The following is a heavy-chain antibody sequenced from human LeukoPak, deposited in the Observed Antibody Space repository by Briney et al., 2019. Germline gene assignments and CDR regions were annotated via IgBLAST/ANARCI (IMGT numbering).Heavy chain of an antibody. Sequence: GGSLRLSCVASGFTFSSYAMSWVRQAPGKGLEWVSSISSSSSYIYSADSVKGRFTISRDNAKNSLYLQMNSLRAEDTAVYYCARDQGSARDYFDYWGQGTLVTVSS. CDR3: ARDQGSARDYFDY. D-gene: IGHD6-6*01. V-gene: IGHV3-21*01. CDR2: ISSSSSYI. CDR1: GFTFSSYA. J-gene: IGHJ4*02.